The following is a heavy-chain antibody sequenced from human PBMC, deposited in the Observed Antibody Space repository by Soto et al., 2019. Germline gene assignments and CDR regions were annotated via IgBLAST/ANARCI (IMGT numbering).Heavy chain of an antibody. V-gene: IGHV4-31*03. CDR2: IYYSGST. CDR1: GGSISSGGYY. Sequence: SETLSLTCTVSGGSISSGGYYWSWIRQHPGKGLEWIGYIYYSGSTYYNPSLKSRVTISVDTSKNQFSLKLSSVTAADTAVYYCARDGEAAAGTPFDYWGQGTLVTVSS. D-gene: IGHD6-13*01. CDR3: ARDGEAAAGTPFDY. J-gene: IGHJ4*02.